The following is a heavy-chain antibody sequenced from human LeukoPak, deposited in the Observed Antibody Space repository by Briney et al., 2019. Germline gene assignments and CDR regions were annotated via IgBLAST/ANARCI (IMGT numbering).Heavy chain of an antibody. V-gene: IGHV3-23*01. CDR1: GFTFSSYA. Sequence: GGSLRLSCAASGFTFSSYAMSWVRQAPGKGLEWVSAISGSGGSTYYADSVKGRFTISRDNSKNTLYLQMNSLRAEDTAVYYCAKSSLEGYGDSYYYYYYYMDGWGKGTTVTVSS. J-gene: IGHJ6*03. CDR3: AKSSLEGYGDSYYYYYYYMDG. D-gene: IGHD4-17*01. CDR2: ISGSGGST.